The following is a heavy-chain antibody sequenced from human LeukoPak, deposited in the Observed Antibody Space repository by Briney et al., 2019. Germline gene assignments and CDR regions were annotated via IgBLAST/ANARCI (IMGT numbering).Heavy chain of an antibody. CDR2: ISSSSSYI. V-gene: IGHV3-21*01. Sequence: GGSLRLSCAASGFTFSSYSMNWVRQAPGKGLEWVSSISSSSSYIYYADSVKGRFTISRDNAKNSLYLQMNSLRAEDTAVYYCARDRSWYSSGWYQDYYGMDVWGQGTTVTVSS. J-gene: IGHJ6*02. CDR1: GFTFSSYS. D-gene: IGHD6-19*01. CDR3: ARDRSWYSSGWYQDYYGMDV.